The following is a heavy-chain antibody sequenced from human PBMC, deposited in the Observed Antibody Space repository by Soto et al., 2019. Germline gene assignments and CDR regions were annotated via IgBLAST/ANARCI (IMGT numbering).Heavy chain of an antibody. CDR3: AKARKIWFRPGAYYGMDV. CDR2: ISYDGSNK. Sequence: GGSLRLSCAASGFTFSSYGMHWVRQAPGKGLEWVAVISYDGSNKYYADSVKGRFTISRDNSKNTLYLQMNSLRAEDTAVYYCAKARKIWFRPGAYYGMDVWGQGTTVTVSS. J-gene: IGHJ6*02. CDR1: GFTFSSYG. D-gene: IGHD3-10*01. V-gene: IGHV3-30*18.